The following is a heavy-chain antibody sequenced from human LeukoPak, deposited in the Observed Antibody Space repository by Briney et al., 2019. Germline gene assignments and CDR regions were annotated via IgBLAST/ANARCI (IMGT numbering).Heavy chain of an antibody. CDR1: GFTFSSYG. Sequence: GRSLRLSCAASGFTFSSYGMHWVRQAPGKGLVWVSRINTDGSSTSYADSVKGRFTISRDNAKNTLYLQMNGLRAEDTAVYYCARESGIAAALDLWGQGTLVTVSS. J-gene: IGHJ5*02. CDR2: INTDGSST. V-gene: IGHV3-74*01. D-gene: IGHD6-13*01. CDR3: ARESGIAAALDL.